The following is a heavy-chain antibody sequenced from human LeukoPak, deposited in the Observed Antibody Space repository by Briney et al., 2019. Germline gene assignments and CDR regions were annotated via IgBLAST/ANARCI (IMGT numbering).Heavy chain of an antibody. J-gene: IGHJ4*02. CDR2: IIPIFGTA. D-gene: IGHD4-17*01. V-gene: IGHV1-69*06. CDR3: ARDGHGDYAYFDS. Sequence: SVKVSCKASGGAFSSYAISWVRQAPGQGLEWMGGIIPIFGTANYAQKFQGRVTITADKSTSTAYMELSSLRSEDTAVYYCARDGHGDYAYFDSWGQGTLVTVSS. CDR1: GGAFSSYA.